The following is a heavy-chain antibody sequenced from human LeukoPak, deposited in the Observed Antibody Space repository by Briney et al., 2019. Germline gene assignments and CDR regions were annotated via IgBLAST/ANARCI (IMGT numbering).Heavy chain of an antibody. CDR3: ARGGIQLWLTDY. D-gene: IGHD5-18*01. Sequence: GGSLRLSCAASGFTFSSYAMHWVRQAPGKGLEWVAVISYDGSNKHYADSVKGRFTISRDNSKNTLYLQMNSLRAEDTAVYYCARGGIQLWLTDYWGQGTLVTVSS. V-gene: IGHV3-30*04. CDR2: ISYDGSNK. J-gene: IGHJ4*02. CDR1: GFTFSSYA.